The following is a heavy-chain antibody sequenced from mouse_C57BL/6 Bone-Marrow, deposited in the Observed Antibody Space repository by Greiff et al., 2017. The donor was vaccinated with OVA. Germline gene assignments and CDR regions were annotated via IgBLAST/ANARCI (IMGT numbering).Heavy chain of an antibody. D-gene: IGHD1-1*01. Sequence: EVMLVESEGGLVKPGGSLKLSCAASGFTFSDYGMHWVRQAPEKGLEWVAYISRGSSTIYYADTVKGRSTISRDNANNTLFLQMTSLRSEDTAMYYCAMSNYYGSSHWYFDVGGTGTTVTLSS. J-gene: IGHJ1*03. V-gene: IGHV5-17*01. CDR3: AMSNYYGSSHWYFDV. CDR1: GFTFSDYG. CDR2: ISRGSSTI.